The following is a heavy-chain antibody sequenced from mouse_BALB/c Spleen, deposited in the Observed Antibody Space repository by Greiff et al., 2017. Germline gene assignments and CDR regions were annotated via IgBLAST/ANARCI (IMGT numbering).Heavy chain of an antibody. D-gene: IGHD2-10*01. CDR2: IRNKANGYTT. J-gene: IGHJ3*01. CDR3: ARDTYWAY. Sequence: EVMLVESGGGLVQPGGSLRLSCETSGFTFTDYYMSWVRQPPGKALEWLGFIRNKANGYTTEYSASVKGRFTISRDNSQSILYLQMNTLRAEDSATYYCARDTYWAYWGQGTLVTVSA. V-gene: IGHV7-3*02. CDR1: GFTFTDYY.